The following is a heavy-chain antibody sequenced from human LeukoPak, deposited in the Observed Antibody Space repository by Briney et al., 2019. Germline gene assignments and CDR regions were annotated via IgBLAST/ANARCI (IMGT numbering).Heavy chain of an antibody. CDR2: ISSSSSTI. D-gene: IGHD6-6*01. CDR1: GFTFSSYE. J-gene: IGHJ2*01. Sequence: GGSLRLSCAASGFTFSSYEMNWVRQAPGKGLEWVSYISSSSSTIYYADSVKGRFTISRDNAKNSLYLQMNSLRAEDTAVYYCARVRSSSSYWYFDLWGRGTLVTVSS. V-gene: IGHV3-48*01. CDR3: ARVRSSSSYWYFDL.